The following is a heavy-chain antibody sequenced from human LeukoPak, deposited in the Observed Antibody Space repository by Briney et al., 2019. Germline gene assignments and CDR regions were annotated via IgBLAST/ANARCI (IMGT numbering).Heavy chain of an antibody. CDR3: AAQGYSYYYYFDY. D-gene: IGHD5-18*01. Sequence: GASVKVSCKASGYTFTSYDINWVRQATGQGLEWMGWMNPNSGNTGYAQKFQGRVTMTRNISISTAHMELSSLRSEDTAVYYCAAQGYSYYYYFDYWGQGTLVTVSS. CDR2: MNPNSGNT. CDR1: GYTFTSYD. J-gene: IGHJ4*02. V-gene: IGHV1-8*01.